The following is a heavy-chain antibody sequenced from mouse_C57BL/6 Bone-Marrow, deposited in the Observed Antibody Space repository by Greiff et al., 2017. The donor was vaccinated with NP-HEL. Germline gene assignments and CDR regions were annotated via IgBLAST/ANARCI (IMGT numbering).Heavy chain of an antibody. Sequence: QVQLQQPGTELVKPGASVKLSCKASGYTFTSYWLHWVKQRPGQGLEWVGNINPSNGGTNYNEKFKSKAPLTVDKSSSTAYMQLSSLTSEDSAVYYCARGYPGVYLDYWGQGTTLTVSS. CDR1: GYTFTSYW. D-gene: IGHD2-14*01. J-gene: IGHJ2*01. CDR3: ARGYPGVYLDY. V-gene: IGHV1-53*01. CDR2: INPSNGGT.